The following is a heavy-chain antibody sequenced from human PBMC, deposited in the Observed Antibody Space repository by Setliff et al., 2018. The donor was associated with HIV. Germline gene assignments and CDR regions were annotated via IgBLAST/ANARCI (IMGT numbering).Heavy chain of an antibody. V-gene: IGHV1-2*02. Sequence: ASVKVSCKASGYIFTDYYIHWVRQAPGQGLEWMGWINPNGGYTNYAQKLQGRVTMTRDTSISTAYMELSRLRSDDTAVYYCARTLPQYTNLFDYWGQGTLVTVSS. D-gene: IGHD5-18*01. CDR2: INPNGGYT. J-gene: IGHJ4*02. CDR1: GYIFTDYY. CDR3: ARTLPQYTNLFDY.